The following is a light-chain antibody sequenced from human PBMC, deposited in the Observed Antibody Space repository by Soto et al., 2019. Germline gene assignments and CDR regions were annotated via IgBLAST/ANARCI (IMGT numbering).Light chain of an antibody. J-gene: IGKJ4*01. CDR1: QSISSW. CDR3: QQYNSYGLT. Sequence: DIQMTQSPSTLSASVGDRVTITCRASQSISSWLAWYQQKPGKAPKLLIYDASSLESGVPSRFSGSGSGTECTLTIISLQPDDFATYYCQQYNSYGLTFGGGTKVEIK. V-gene: IGKV1-5*01. CDR2: DAS.